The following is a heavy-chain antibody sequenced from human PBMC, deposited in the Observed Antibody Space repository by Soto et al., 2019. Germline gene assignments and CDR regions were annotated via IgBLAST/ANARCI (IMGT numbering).Heavy chain of an antibody. CDR1: GGSISSGDYY. D-gene: IGHD3-3*01. CDR2: IYYSGST. J-gene: IGHJ5*02. CDR3: ARDWEYYDFWSGYFQGWFDP. Sequence: QVQLQESGPGLVKPSQTLSLTCTVSGGSISSGDYYWSWIRQPPGKGLEWIGYIYYSGSTYYNPSLKSRVTISVDTSKNQFSLKLSSVTAADTAVYYCARDWEYYDFWSGYFQGWFDPWGQGTLVTVSS. V-gene: IGHV4-30-4*01.